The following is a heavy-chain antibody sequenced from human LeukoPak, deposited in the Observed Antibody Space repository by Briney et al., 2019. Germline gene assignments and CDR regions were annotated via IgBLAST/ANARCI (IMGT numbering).Heavy chain of an antibody. Sequence: GGSLRLSCAASGFTFSINWMTWVRQAPGKGLEWVANIKQDGSEKYYVDSVKGRFTISRDNAKNSLYLQMNSLRAEDTAVYYCAREVVWGQGTLVTVSS. CDR2: IKQDGSEK. V-gene: IGHV3-7*01. D-gene: IGHD2-15*01. CDR3: AREVV. J-gene: IGHJ4*02. CDR1: GFTFSINW.